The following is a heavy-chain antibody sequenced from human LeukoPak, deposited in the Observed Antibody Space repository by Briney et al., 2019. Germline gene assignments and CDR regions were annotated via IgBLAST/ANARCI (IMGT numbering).Heavy chain of an antibody. Sequence: PSETLSLTCAVSGYSISSGYYWGWIRQPPGKGLEWIGSIYHSGSTYYNPSLKSRVTISVDTSKNQFSLKLSSVTAADTAVYYCARGSSYSSGWIDYWGQGTLVTVSS. D-gene: IGHD6-19*01. V-gene: IGHV4-38-2*01. CDR1: GYSISSGYY. J-gene: IGHJ4*02. CDR3: ARGSSYSSGWIDY. CDR2: IYHSGST.